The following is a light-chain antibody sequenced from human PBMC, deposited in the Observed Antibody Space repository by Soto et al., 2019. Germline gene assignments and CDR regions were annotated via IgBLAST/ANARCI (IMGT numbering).Light chain of an antibody. V-gene: IGKV1-5*01. CDR1: QSISSW. CDR2: AAS. CDR3: QQLNSYPRT. Sequence: DIQMTQSPSTLSASVVDRVTITCRASQSISSWLAWYQQKPGKAPKLLIYAASTLQSGVPSRFSASGSGTEFTLTISSLQPEDFATYYCQQLNSYPRTFGQGTKVDIK. J-gene: IGKJ1*01.